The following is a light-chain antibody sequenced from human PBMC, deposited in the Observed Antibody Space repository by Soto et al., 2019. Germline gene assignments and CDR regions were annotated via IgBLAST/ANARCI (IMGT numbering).Light chain of an antibody. J-gene: IGLJ1*01. CDR3: RSYTNINTRACV. CDR2: EVT. V-gene: IGLV2-14*01. CDR1: SGDIGSYNR. Sequence: LTQPASVSGSPGQSITISCTGTSGDIGSYNRVSWYQQHPGKAPKLIIYEVTDRPSGVSNRFSGSKSGNTASLTISGLQAEDEAEYYCRSYTNINTRACVFGTGTKVTVL.